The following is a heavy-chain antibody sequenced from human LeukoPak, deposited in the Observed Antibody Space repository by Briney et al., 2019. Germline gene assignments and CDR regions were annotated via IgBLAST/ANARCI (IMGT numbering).Heavy chain of an antibody. CDR3: ARGVRRYDY. J-gene: IGHJ4*02. CDR2: ISYDGSNK. Sequence: PGGSLRLSCAASGFTFSSYAMHWVRQAPGKGLEWVAVISYDGSNKYYADSVKGRFTISRDNSKNTLYLQMNSLRAEDTAVYYCARGVRRYDYWGQGTLVTVSS. CDR1: GFTFSSYA. V-gene: IGHV3-30-3*01.